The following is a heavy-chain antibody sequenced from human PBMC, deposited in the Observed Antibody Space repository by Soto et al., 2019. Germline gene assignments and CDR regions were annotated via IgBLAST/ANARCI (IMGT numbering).Heavy chain of an antibody. Sequence: SATLSLTCTLSGHSISGYYWSWIWQPPGKGLEWIGYMYNTGSTVYNPSFKSRVTISVDTSKNQFSLKLNSVTAADTAVYYCARDLWGYCGTDCYPLDVWGQGTTVT. CDR3: ARDLWGYCGTDCYPLDV. CDR2: MYNTGST. D-gene: IGHD2-21*02. J-gene: IGHJ6*02. V-gene: IGHV4-59*01. CDR1: GHSISGYY.